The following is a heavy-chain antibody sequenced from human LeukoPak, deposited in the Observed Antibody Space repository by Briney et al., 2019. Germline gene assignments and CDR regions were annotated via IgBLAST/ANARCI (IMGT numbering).Heavy chain of an antibody. CDR1: GGSITSPY. D-gene: IGHD1-26*01. Sequence: PSETLSLTCSVSGGSITSPYWSWIRQPPGKGLEWIGYIYYTGSTNYNPSFKSRVTISVDTSKNQFSLKLSSVTAADTAMYYCARGTKSGVGHMPDAFDIWGQGTMVTVSS. CDR2: IYYTGST. V-gene: IGHV4-59*11. J-gene: IGHJ3*02. CDR3: ARGTKSGVGHMPDAFDI.